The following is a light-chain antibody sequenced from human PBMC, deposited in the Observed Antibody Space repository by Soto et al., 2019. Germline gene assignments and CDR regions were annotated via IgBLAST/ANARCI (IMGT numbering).Light chain of an antibody. CDR3: QQSSTTVFT. Sequence: DIQMTQSPSPLSASVGDRVTITCWASQSISNFLSWYQQKPGKAPKLLIYATSSLQSGVPSRFSGSGSGTDFTLTISSLQPEGFATYYCQQSSTTVFTFGPGTEVDIK. V-gene: IGKV1-39*01. CDR2: ATS. J-gene: IGKJ3*01. CDR1: QSISNF.